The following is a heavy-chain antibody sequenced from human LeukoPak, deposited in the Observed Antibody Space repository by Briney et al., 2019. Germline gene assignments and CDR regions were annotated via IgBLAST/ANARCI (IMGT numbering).Heavy chain of an antibody. D-gene: IGHD4-17*01. J-gene: IGHJ4*02. CDR2: IYSGGST. Sequence: PGGSLRLSCAASGFTVRSNYMSWVRQAPGKGLEWVSVIYSGGSTYYADSVKGRFTVSRDNSKNTLYLQMNSLKAEDTAVYYCARDGAVKFPGFPDYWGQGTLVTVSS. V-gene: IGHV3-66*01. CDR3: ARDGAVKFPGFPDY. CDR1: GFTVRSNY.